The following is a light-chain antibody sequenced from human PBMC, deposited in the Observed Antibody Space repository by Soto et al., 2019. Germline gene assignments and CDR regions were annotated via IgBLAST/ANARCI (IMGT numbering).Light chain of an antibody. J-gene: IGKJ5*01. V-gene: IGKV3-11*01. CDR2: GAS. CDR3: QQRSNWRIT. CDR1: QSVSSY. Sequence: EIVLTQSPATLSLSPGERATLSCRASQSVSSYLAWYQQKPGQAPRLLLYGASNRATGIPARFSGSGSGTDFTLTISSLEPEDFAVYYCQQRSNWRITFGKGSRLEIK.